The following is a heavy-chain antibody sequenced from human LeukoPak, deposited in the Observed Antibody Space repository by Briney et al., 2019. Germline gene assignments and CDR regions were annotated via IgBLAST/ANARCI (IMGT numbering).Heavy chain of an antibody. CDR3: ARESRGP. CDR2: IYTSGST. D-gene: IGHD3-16*01. J-gene: IGHJ5*02. V-gene: IGHV4-61*02. Sequence: SQTLSLTCTVSGGSLSSGSYYWSWIRQPAGKGLEWIGRIYTSGSTNYNPSLKSRVTISVDTSKNQFSLKLSSVTAADTAVYYCARESRGPWGQGTLVTVSS. CDR1: GGSLSSGSYY.